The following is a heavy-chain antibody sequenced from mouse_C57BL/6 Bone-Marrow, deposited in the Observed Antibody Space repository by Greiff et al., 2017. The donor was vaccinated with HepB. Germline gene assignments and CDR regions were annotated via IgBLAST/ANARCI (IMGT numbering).Heavy chain of an antibody. CDR2: IYPRSGNT. V-gene: IGHV1-81*01. J-gene: IGHJ2*01. CDR1: GYTFTSYG. Sequence: VQLQQSGAELARPGASVKLSCKASGYTFTSYGISWVKQRTGQGLEWIGEIYPRSGNTYYNEKFKGTAKLTADKSSSTAYMELRSLTSEDSAVYFCGYDGYYVSFDYWGQGTTLTVSS. D-gene: IGHD2-3*01. CDR3: GYDGYYVSFDY.